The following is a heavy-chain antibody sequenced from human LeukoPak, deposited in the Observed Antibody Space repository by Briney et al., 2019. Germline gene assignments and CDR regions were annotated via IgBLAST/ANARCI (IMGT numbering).Heavy chain of an antibody. V-gene: IGHV3-21*01. CDR3: ARASPSVGATRDHFDY. J-gene: IGHJ4*02. CDR1: GFTFSSYS. CDR2: ISSSSSYI. D-gene: IGHD1-26*01. Sequence: GGSLRLSCAASGFTFSSYSMNWVRQAPGKGLEWVSSISSSSSYIYYADSVRGRFTISRDNAKNSLYLQMNSLRAEDTAVYYCARASPSVGATRDHFDYWGQGTLVTVSS.